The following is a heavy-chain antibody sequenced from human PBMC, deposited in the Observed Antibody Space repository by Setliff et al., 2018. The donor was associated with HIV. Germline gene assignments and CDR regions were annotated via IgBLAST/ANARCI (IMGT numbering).Heavy chain of an antibody. CDR3: ARRSGYLNAFDI. Sequence: SETLSLTCTVSGGSISSSPYYWGWIRQPPGKGLEWIGSIYYSGTTYYNPSLKSRVSISLDASKNQFSLKLSSVTAADTAVYYCARRSGYLNAFDIWGQGTMVTVSS. J-gene: IGHJ3*02. CDR2: IYYSGTT. CDR1: GGSISSSPYY. D-gene: IGHD5-12*01. V-gene: IGHV4-39*01.